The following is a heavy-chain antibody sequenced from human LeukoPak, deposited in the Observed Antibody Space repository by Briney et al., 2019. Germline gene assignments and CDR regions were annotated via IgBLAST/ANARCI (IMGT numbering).Heavy chain of an antibody. CDR1: GFTFSNYW. J-gene: IGHJ4*02. Sequence: GGSLRLSCAASGFTFSNYWMSWVRQAPGKGLEWVGNITQDGSEKYHVDSVRGRFTISRDNAKNSLFLQMNSLRAEDTAVYYCARGPSGYHNTGGQGTLVTVSS. CDR3: ARGPSGYHNT. CDR2: ITQDGSEK. V-gene: IGHV3-7*01. D-gene: IGHD5-12*01.